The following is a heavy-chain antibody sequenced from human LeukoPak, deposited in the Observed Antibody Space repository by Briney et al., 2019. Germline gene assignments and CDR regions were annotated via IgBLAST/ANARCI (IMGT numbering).Heavy chain of an antibody. Sequence: SETLSLTCTVSGGSISSYYWSWIRQPPGKGLEWIGYIYYSGSTNYNPSLKSRVTISVDTSKNQFSLKLSSVTAADTAVYYCAREDSSSWYGYFDYWGQGTLVTVSP. D-gene: IGHD6-13*01. CDR2: IYYSGST. J-gene: IGHJ4*02. CDR3: AREDSSSWYGYFDY. CDR1: GGSISSYY. V-gene: IGHV4-59*12.